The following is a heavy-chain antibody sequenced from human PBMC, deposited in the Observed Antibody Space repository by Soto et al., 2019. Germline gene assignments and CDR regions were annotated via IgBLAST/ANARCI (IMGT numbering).Heavy chain of an antibody. J-gene: IGHJ5*02. CDR3: ARDLIPTYRYSSSWHPSFDP. D-gene: IGHD6-13*01. Sequence: SETLSLTCTVSGGSISSYYWSWIRQPPGKGLEWIGYIYYSGSTNYNPSLKSRVTISVATSKNQFSLKLSPVTAADTAVYYCARDLIPTYRYSSSWHPSFDPWGQGTLVTVSS. CDR2: IYYSGST. CDR1: GGSISSYY. V-gene: IGHV4-59*01.